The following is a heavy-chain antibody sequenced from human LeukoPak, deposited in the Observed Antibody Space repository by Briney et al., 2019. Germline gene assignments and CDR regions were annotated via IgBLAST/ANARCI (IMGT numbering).Heavy chain of an antibody. Sequence: GGSLRLSCVVSGFSFSRYWMSWVRQAPGKGLEWVANIKQEGSEKYYVDSVKGRFTISRDNAKNSLYLQMNSLRVEDTAVYYCTRHETTGTFDYWGQGTLVTVSS. CDR3: TRHETTGTFDY. V-gene: IGHV3-7*01. CDR1: GFSFSRYW. CDR2: IKQEGSEK. D-gene: IGHD4-11*01. J-gene: IGHJ4*02.